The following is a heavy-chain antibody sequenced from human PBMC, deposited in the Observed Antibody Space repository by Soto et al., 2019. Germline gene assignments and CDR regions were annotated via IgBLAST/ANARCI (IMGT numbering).Heavy chain of an antibody. CDR2: ISGSGGST. Sequence: GGSLRLSCAASGFTFSSYAMSWVRQAPGKGLEWVSAISGSGGSTYYADSVKGRFTISRDNSKNTLYLQMNSLRAEDTAVYYCAKKGIAVAGGYEYYYYYMDVWGKGTTVTVSS. CDR1: GFTFSSYA. V-gene: IGHV3-23*01. J-gene: IGHJ6*03. CDR3: AKKGIAVAGGYEYYYYYMDV. D-gene: IGHD6-19*01.